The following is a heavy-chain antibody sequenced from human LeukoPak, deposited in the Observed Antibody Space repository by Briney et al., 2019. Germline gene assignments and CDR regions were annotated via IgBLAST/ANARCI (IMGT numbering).Heavy chain of an antibody. J-gene: IGHJ4*02. D-gene: IGHD2-2*01. CDR3: ARQAYCSSSSCYPFDY. CDR2: IYYSGST. Sequence: SETLSLTCTVSGGSISSFYWNWLRQPPGKGLEWIGYIYYSGSTDYNPSLKSRVTMSVDRSKNRFSLKVSSVTAADTAVYYCARQAYCSSSSCYPFDYWGRGTLVTVSS. V-gene: IGHV4-59*01. CDR1: GGSISSFY.